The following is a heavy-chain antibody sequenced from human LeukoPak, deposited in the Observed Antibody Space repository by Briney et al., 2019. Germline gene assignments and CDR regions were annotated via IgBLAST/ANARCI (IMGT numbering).Heavy chain of an antibody. D-gene: IGHD2-21*02. CDR1: GFAFYDYA. CDR2: INDNGAKT. J-gene: IGHJ4*02. Sequence: GGSLRLSWAASGFAFYDYAMSWVRQPPGKGLEWVSGINDNGAKTFYADSVKGRLTISRDDSRSTLYLQMNNLRADDTAVYYCAKGHGVVTFNELFSWGQGTLVTVSS. V-gene: IGHV3-23*01. CDR3: AKGHGVVTFNELFS.